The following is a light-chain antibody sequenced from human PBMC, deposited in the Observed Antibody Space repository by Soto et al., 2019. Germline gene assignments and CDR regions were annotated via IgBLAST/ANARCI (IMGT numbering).Light chain of an antibody. CDR1: TSNIGSNY. Sequence: QSVLTQPPSASGTPGQGVTISCSGSTSNIGSNYVYWYQQLPGTAPKLLIYRNNQRPSGVPDRFSGSKSGTSASLAISGLRSDDEADYFCSSYTNINTRACVFGTGTKVTVL. J-gene: IGLJ1*01. V-gene: IGLV1-47*01. CDR3: SSYTNINTRACV. CDR2: RNN.